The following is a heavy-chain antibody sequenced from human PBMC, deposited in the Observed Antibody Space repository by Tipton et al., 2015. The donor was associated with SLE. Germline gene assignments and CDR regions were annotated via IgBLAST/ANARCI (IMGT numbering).Heavy chain of an antibody. J-gene: IGHJ4*02. D-gene: IGHD2-2*02. V-gene: IGHV4-39*07. Sequence: TLSITCTVSGGSISSSSYYWGWIRQPPGKGLEWIGSIYYSGSTYYNPSLKSRVTISVDTSKNQFSLKLSSVTAADTAVYYCATYTPGTFVYWGQGPLVTVSS. CDR1: GGSISSSSYY. CDR3: ATYTPGTFVY. CDR2: IYYSGST.